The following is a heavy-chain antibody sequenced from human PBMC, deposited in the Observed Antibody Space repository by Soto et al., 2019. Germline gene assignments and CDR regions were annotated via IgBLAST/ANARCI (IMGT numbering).Heavy chain of an antibody. Sequence: SGPYAGEPTQTLTLTCTFSGFSLSTSGMCVSWIRQPPGKALEWLALIDWDDDKYYSTSLKTRLTISKDTSKNQVVLTMTNMDPVDTATYYCARIKYSGSYPDAFDIWGQGTMVTVSS. CDR1: GFSLSTSGMC. J-gene: IGHJ3*02. D-gene: IGHD1-26*01. V-gene: IGHV2-70*01. CDR2: IDWDDDK. CDR3: ARIKYSGSYPDAFDI.